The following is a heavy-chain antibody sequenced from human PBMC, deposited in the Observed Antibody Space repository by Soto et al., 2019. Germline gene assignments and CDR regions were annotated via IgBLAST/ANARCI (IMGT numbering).Heavy chain of an antibody. J-gene: IGHJ5*02. Sequence: PGGSLRLACAASGFTFSSYWMHWVRQAPGKGLVWVSRINSDGSSTSYADSVKGRFTISRDNAKNTLYLQMNSLRAEDTAVYYCARVIDQSSEMELRAIDPWGQAILVTVSS. D-gene: IGHD1-7*01. CDR1: GFTFSSYW. CDR3: ARVIDQSSEMELRAIDP. V-gene: IGHV3-74*01. CDR2: INSDGSST.